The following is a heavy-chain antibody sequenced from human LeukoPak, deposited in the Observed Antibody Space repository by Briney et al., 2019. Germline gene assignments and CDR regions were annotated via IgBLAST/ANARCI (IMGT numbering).Heavy chain of an antibody. CDR1: GFTFSSYS. D-gene: IGHD4-17*01. V-gene: IGHV3-23*01. CDR3: AKELTTERTPGVDS. J-gene: IGHJ4*02. CDR2: ISGCGDTT. Sequence: QPGGSLRLPCTASGFTFSSYSMSWVRKGQGTGLGWVSAISGCGDTTFYADSVKGRFAISRDNSKKTLYLQVNSLRAEDTAVYFCAKELTTERTPGVDSWGQGTLVTVSS.